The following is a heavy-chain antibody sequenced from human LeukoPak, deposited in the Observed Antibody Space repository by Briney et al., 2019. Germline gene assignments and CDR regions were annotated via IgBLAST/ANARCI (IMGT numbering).Heavy chain of an antibody. J-gene: IGHJ4*02. Sequence: GRSLRLSCAASGFTFSSYAMHWVRQAPGKGLEWVAVISYDGSNKYYADSVKGRFTISRDNSKNTLYLQMNSLRAEDTAVYYCVSKQQLRYWGQGTLVTVSS. CDR2: ISYDGSNK. D-gene: IGHD6-13*01. CDR3: VSKQQLRY. CDR1: GFTFSSYA. V-gene: IGHV3-30-3*01.